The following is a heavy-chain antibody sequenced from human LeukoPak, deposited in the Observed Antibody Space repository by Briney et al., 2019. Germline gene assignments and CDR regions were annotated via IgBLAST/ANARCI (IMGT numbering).Heavy chain of an antibody. CDR3: ATGRSSWYGFDS. CDR1: GFTFSSYG. D-gene: IGHD6-13*01. CDR2: IRYDGSNK. Sequence: GGSLRLSCAASGFTFSSYGMHWVRQAPGKGLEWVAFIRYDGSNKYYADSVKGRFTISRDNSKNTLYLQMNSLRAEDTAVYYCATGRSSWYGFDSWGQGTLVTVSS. V-gene: IGHV3-30*02. J-gene: IGHJ4*02.